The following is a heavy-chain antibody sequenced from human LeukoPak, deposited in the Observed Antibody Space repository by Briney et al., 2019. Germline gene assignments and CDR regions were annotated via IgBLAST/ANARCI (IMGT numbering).Heavy chain of an antibody. CDR1: GYTFTGYY. V-gene: IGHV1-2*02. D-gene: IGHD3-22*01. Sequence: ASVKVSCKASGYTFTGYYMHWVRQAPGQGLEWMGWINPNSGGTNYAQKFQGRVTMTRDTSISTAYMELSRLRSDDTAVYYCARGLATYDSSGYTAFDIWGQGTMVTVSS. CDR2: INPNSGGT. J-gene: IGHJ3*02. CDR3: ARGLATYDSSGYTAFDI.